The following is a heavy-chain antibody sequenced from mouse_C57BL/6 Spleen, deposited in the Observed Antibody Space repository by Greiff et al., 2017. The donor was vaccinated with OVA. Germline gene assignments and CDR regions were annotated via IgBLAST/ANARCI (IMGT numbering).Heavy chain of an antibody. Sequence: QVQLQQSGAELVKPGASVKMSCKASGYTFTSYWITWVKQRPGQGLEWIGDIYPGSGSNNTNEKLKSKATLTVDTSSSTAYMQRSSLTSEDAAVYYCAREGTTVVDYWGQGTTLTVSS. D-gene: IGHD1-1*01. CDR3: AREGTTVVDY. CDR2: IYPGSGSN. V-gene: IGHV1-55*01. J-gene: IGHJ2*01. CDR1: GYTFTSYW.